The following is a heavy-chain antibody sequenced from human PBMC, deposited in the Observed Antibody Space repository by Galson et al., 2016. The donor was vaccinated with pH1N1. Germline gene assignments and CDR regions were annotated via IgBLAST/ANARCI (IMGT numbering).Heavy chain of an antibody. J-gene: IGHJ2*01. CDR2: IKQDGSET. Sequence: APGQGLEWVASIKQDGSETYYADSVKGRFTISRDNTENSLYLQMSSLRVEDTAVYFCAGRIFDLWGRGTLVTVSS. V-gene: IGHV3-7*01. CDR3: AGRIFDL.